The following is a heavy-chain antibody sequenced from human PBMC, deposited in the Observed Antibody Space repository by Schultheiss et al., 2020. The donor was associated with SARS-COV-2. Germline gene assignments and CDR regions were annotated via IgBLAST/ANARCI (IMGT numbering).Heavy chain of an antibody. V-gene: IGHV3-11*04. D-gene: IGHD2/OR15-2a*01. CDR1: GFTFSDYY. J-gene: IGHJ4*02. Sequence: GGSLRLSCAASGFTFSDYYMRWVRQAPGKGLEWVSYISLSGGFISYADSVKGRFTISRDNAKNSLYLQMNSLRAEDTAVYYCAKDIRRWVEYSHDYWGQGTLVTVSS. CDR3: AKDIRRWVEYSHDY. CDR2: ISLSGGFI.